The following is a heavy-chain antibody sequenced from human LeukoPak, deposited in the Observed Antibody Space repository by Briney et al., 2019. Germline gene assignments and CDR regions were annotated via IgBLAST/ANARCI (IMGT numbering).Heavy chain of an antibody. V-gene: IGHV3-21*04. CDR3: ATSKGDGYCSGGSCYLATFDY. CDR2: ISSSSSYI. J-gene: IGHJ4*02. Sequence: GGSLRLSCAASGFTFSSYSMNWVRQAPGKGLERVSSISSSSSYIYYADSVKGRFTISRDNSKNTLYLQMNSLRAEDTAVYYCATSKGDGYCSGGSCYLATFDYWGQGTLVTVSS. CDR1: GFTFSSYS. D-gene: IGHD2-15*01.